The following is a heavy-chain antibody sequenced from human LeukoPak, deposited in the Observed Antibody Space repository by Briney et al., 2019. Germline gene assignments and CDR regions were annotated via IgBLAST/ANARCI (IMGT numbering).Heavy chain of an antibody. D-gene: IGHD3-10*01. J-gene: IGHJ5*02. Sequence: SETLSLTCTVSGGAISSGSYYRSWIRQPAGKGLEWIGRIYTSGSTNYNPSLKSRVTISVDTSKNQFSLKLSSVTAADTAVYYCARGMVRGVIADPWGQGTLVTVSS. V-gene: IGHV4-61*02. CDR3: ARGMVRGVIADP. CDR2: IYTSGST. CDR1: GGAISSGSYY.